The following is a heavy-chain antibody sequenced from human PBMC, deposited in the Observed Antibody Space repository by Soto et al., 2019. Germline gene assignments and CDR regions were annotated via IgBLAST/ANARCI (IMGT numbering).Heavy chain of an antibody. J-gene: IGHJ4*02. V-gene: IGHV4-4*02. D-gene: IGHD4-17*01. CDR3: ASASGDYLVLGGYYLDF. CDR2: VFHSGTA. CDR1: GDSISSIKW. Sequence: QVQLQESGPGVMKPSGTLSLTCTVSGDSISSIKWWSWVRQPPGERLEWIGEVFHSGTANYNPSLKSRLTFSADTSKNQFSLNLTSVTAADTAVYYCASASGDYLVLGGYYLDFWGQGTLVTVSS.